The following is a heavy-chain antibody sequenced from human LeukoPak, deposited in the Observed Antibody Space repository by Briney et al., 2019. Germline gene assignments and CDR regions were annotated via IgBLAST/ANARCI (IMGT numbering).Heavy chain of an antibody. CDR3: ARGFPRGGYFDY. V-gene: IGHV4-30-4*01. J-gene: IGHJ4*02. CDR1: GGSISSGDYY. D-gene: IGHD3-16*01. CDR2: NYYSGST. Sequence: SETLSLTCTVSGGSISSGDYYWSWIRQPPGKGLEWIGYNYYSGSTYYNPSLKSRVTISVDTSKNQFSLKLSSVTAADTAVYYCARGFPRGGYFDYWGQGTLVTVSS.